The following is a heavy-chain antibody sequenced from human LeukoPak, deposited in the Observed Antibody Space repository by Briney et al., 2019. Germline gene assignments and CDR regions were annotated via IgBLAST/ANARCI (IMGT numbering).Heavy chain of an antibody. Sequence: SVKVSCKASGGTFSSYAISWVRQAPGQGLEWMGRIIPIFGIANYAQKFQGRVTITAGKSTSTAYMELSSLRSEDTAVYYCARLLNPNDYWGQGTLVTVSS. D-gene: IGHD1-14*01. CDR3: ARLLNPNDY. CDR2: IIPIFGIA. V-gene: IGHV1-69*04. J-gene: IGHJ4*02. CDR1: GGTFSSYA.